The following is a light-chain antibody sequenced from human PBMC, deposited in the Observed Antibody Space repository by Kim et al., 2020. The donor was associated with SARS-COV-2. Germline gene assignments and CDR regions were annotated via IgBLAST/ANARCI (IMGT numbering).Light chain of an antibody. CDR2: AAS. CDR3: QQYYSFPYS. Sequence: PATVVRVTISCRMGQGIISYFAGYQQKPGKAPELLIYAASTLQSVVPSRFSGSGSGTDFTLTISCLQSEDFATYYCQQYYSFPYSFGQGTKLEI. V-gene: IGKV1D-8*02. J-gene: IGKJ2*03. CDR1: QGIISY.